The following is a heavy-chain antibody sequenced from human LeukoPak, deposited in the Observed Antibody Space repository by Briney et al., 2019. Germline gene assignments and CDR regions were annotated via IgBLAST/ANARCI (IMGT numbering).Heavy chain of an antibody. CDR2: INPNSGGT. Sequence: ASVKVSCKASGYTFTGYYMHWVRQAPGQGLEWMGWINPNSGGTNYAQKFQGRVTMTRDTSTSTVYMELSSLRSEDTAVYYCARDGRRGIVVVPAASRTFDYYFDYWGQGTLVTVSS. CDR1: GYTFTGYY. V-gene: IGHV1-2*02. D-gene: IGHD2-2*01. J-gene: IGHJ4*02. CDR3: ARDGRRGIVVVPAASRTFDYYFDY.